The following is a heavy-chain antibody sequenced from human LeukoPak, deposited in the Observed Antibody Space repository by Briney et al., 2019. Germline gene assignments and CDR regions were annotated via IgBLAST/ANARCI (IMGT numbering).Heavy chain of an antibody. J-gene: IGHJ5*02. CDR2: IYYSGST. Sequence: TSETLSLTCTVSGGSISSSSYYWGWIRQPPGKGLEWIGSIYYSGSTYYNPFLKSRVTISVDTSKNQFSLKLSSVTAADTAVYYCARDTVAYCSSTSCYGDWFDPWGQGTLVTVSS. CDR3: ARDTVAYCSSTSCYGDWFDP. V-gene: IGHV4-39*07. D-gene: IGHD2-2*01. CDR1: GGSISSSSYY.